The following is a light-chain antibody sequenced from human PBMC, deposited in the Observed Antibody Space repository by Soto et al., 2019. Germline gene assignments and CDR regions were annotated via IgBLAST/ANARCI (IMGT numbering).Light chain of an antibody. CDR3: QQYNSYSGT. CDR2: KAS. CDR1: QSISSW. Sequence: DSQMTQSPSTLSASVGDTVTITCRASQSISSWLAWYQQKPGKAPKLLIYKASSLQSGVPSRFSGSGSGTEFTLTISSLQPDDFATYYCQQYNSYSGTFGQGTKVDI. V-gene: IGKV1-5*03. J-gene: IGKJ1*01.